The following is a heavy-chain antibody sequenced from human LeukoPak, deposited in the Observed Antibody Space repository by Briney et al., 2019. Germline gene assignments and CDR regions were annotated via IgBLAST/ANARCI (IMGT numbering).Heavy chain of an antibody. Sequence: SQTPSLTCAISGDSVSSNSAAWNWIRQSPSRGLEWLGRTWYMSKWKTEYAVSVESRIAINPDTSKNQFSLQLSSVTPEDTAVYYCARDGHGSHWFDPWGQGTPVTVSS. V-gene: IGHV6-1*01. CDR1: GDSVSSNSAA. D-gene: IGHD3-10*01. CDR2: TWYMSKWKT. CDR3: ARDGHGSHWFDP. J-gene: IGHJ5*02.